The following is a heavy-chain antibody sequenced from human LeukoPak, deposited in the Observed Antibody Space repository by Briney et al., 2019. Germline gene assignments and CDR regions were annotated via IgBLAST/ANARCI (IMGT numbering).Heavy chain of an antibody. V-gene: IGHV3-21*01. CDR1: GFTFSSYA. CDR2: ISTTPSFT. CDR3: ARGSASYGSGSFDY. D-gene: IGHD3-10*01. Sequence: PGGSLRLSCAASGFTFSSYAMNWVRQAPGKGLEWVSSISTTPSFTYYADSVKGRFTISRDNAKNSLFLQMNSLRVEDTAVYYCARGSASYGSGSFDYWGQGTLVTVSS. J-gene: IGHJ4*02.